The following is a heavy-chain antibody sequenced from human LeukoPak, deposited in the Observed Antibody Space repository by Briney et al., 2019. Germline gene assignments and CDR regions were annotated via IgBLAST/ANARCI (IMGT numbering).Heavy chain of an antibody. CDR2: IYHSGST. D-gene: IGHD1-26*01. Sequence: SETLSLTCAVSGYSISSGYYWGWIRPPPGKGLEWIGSIYHSGSTYYNPSLKSRVTISVDTSKNQFSLKLSSVTAADTAVYYCASGTMYSGSYYHYFDYWGQGTLVTVSS. J-gene: IGHJ4*02. CDR3: ASGTMYSGSYYHYFDY. CDR1: GYSISSGYY. V-gene: IGHV4-38-2*01.